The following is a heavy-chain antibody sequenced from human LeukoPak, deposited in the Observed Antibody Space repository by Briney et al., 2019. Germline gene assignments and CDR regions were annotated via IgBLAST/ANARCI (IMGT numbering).Heavy chain of an antibody. J-gene: IGHJ4*01. CDR2: IDAHGEGK. CDR3: ARATPGVIFNYLDY. CDR1: GFTFADLY. Sequence: GGSLRLSCTASGFTFADLYMSWVRQAPGRGLEWVANIDAHGEGKHYGDSVKGRFTISRDNTNNSLYLDMTYLRAEDTATYFCARATPGVIFNYLDYWGQGTLVPVSS. V-gene: IGHV3-7*01. D-gene: IGHD3-3*02.